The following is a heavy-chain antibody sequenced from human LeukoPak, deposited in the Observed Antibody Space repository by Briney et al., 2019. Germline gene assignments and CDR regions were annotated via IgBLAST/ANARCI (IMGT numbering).Heavy chain of an antibody. CDR3: ARVEMATNYFDY. CDR1: GYTFTSYG. V-gene: IGHV1-18*01. CDR2: ISAYNGNT. J-gene: IGHJ4*02. Sequence: ASVKVSCKASGYTFTSYGISWVRQAPGQGLEWMRWISAYNGNTNYAQKLQGRVTMTTDTSTSTAYMELRSLRSDDTAVYYCARVEMATNYFDYWGQGTLVTVSS. D-gene: IGHD5-24*01.